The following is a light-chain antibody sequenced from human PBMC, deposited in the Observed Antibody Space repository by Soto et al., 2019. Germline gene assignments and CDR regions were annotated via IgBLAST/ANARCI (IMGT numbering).Light chain of an antibody. CDR1: SSDIGTYNY. CDR3: SLFTRSTLDV. V-gene: IGLV2-14*01. CDR2: DVS. Sequence: QSALTQPASVSGSPGQSITISCTGTSSDIGTYNYVSWYQQHPGKAPKLIVHDVSNRPSGVSDRFSGSKSGNMASLTISGLQADDEADNYCSLFTRSTLDVFGTGTKLTVL. J-gene: IGLJ1*01.